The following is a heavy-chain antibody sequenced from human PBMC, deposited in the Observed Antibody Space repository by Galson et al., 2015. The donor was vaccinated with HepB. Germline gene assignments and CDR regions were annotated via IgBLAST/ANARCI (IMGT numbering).Heavy chain of an antibody. CDR2: INAGNGNT. CDR1: GYTFTSCA. Sequence: SVKVSCKASGYTFTSCAMHWVRQAPGQRLEWMGWINAGNGNTKYSQKFQGRVTITRDTSASTAYMELSSLRSEDTAVYYCARALLVATFYYFDYWGQGTLVTVSS. V-gene: IGHV1-3*01. J-gene: IGHJ4*02. D-gene: IGHD5-12*01. CDR3: ARALLVATFYYFDY.